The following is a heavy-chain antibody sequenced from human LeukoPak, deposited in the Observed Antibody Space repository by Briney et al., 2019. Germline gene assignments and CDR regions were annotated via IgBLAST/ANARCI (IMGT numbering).Heavy chain of an antibody. CDR2: ISGSGGST. CDR3: AKFRNMVRGVTIPVFDY. D-gene: IGHD3-10*01. Sequence: PGGSLRLSCAASGFTFSSYAMSWVRRAPGKGLEWVSAISGSGGSTYYADSVKGRFTISRDNSKNTLYLQMNSLRAEDTAVYYCAKFRNMVRGVTIPVFDYWGQGTLVTVSS. J-gene: IGHJ4*02. V-gene: IGHV3-23*01. CDR1: GFTFSSYA.